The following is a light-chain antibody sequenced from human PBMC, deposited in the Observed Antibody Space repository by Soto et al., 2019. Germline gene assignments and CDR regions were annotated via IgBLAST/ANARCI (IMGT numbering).Light chain of an antibody. CDR3: QQYYSYSAT. Sequence: DIQMTQSPSTVSASVGDGVTITCRASQSMSSWLAWYQQKPGKAPKLLIYKASNLESGVPSRFSGSGSVTEFTLTITSLQPDDFAIYYCQQYYSYSATFGQGTKVEIK. CDR2: KAS. V-gene: IGKV1-5*03. J-gene: IGKJ1*01. CDR1: QSMSSW.